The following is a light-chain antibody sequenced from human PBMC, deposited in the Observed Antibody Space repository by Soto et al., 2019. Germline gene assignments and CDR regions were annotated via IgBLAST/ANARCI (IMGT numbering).Light chain of an antibody. CDR1: SSNIGAHYD. Sequence: QSVLTQPPSVSGAPGQRVTISCTGSSSNIGAHYDVHWYQQLPGTAPKLLIYGNSNRPSGVPDRFSGSKSGNTAYLTISGLQVEDEAEYFCFSFTTTSTHVFGTGTKLTVL. CDR2: GNS. CDR3: FSFTTTSTHV. J-gene: IGLJ1*01. V-gene: IGLV1-40*01.